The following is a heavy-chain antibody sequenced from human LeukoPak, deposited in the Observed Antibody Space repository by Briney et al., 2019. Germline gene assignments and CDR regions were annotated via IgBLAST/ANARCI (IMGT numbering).Heavy chain of an antibody. V-gene: IGHV4-4*02. CDR3: TRESRPFCPFAF. Sequence: SETLSLTCGVSGGSIDITNYWSWVRQAPGKGLEWIGEISRDGTRNYNPSLRSRVAMSFDRANNYFSLSLTAVTAADTALYYCTRESRPFCPFAFWGQGVMVTVS. CDR2: ISRDGTR. D-gene: IGHD2-2*01. J-gene: IGHJ4*02. CDR1: GGSIDITNY.